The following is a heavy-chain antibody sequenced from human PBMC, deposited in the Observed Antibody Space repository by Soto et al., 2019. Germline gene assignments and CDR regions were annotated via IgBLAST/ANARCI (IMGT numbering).Heavy chain of an antibody. CDR3: AREGGYCSGGSCYALGY. V-gene: IGHV1-69*08. Sequence: QVQLVQSGAEVQKPGSSVKVSCKASGGTFSSYTISWVRQAPGQGLEWMGRIIPILGIANYAQKFQGRVTITADKSTSTAYMELSSLRSEDTAVYYCAREGGYCSGGSCYALGYWGQGTLVTVSS. J-gene: IGHJ4*02. CDR1: GGTFSSYT. CDR2: IIPILGIA. D-gene: IGHD2-15*01.